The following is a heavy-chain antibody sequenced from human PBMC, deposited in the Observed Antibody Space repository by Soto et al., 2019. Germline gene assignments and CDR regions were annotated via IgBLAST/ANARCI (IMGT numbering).Heavy chain of an antibody. CDR1: GFNFSSYW. CDR2: INTDEGTT. Sequence: PGGSLRLSSAASGFNFSSYWMHWVRQAPGKGLVWVSRINTDEGTTTYAGSVKGRFTISRDNAKNTLYLQMNSLRAEDTAVYYCVRARGGYYLDYWGQGTQVTVSS. D-gene: IGHD2-15*01. J-gene: IGHJ4*02. CDR3: VRARGGYYLDY. V-gene: IGHV3-74*01.